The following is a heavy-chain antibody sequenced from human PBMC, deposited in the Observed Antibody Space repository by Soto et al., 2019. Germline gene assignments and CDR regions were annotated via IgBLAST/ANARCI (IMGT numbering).Heavy chain of an antibody. V-gene: IGHV4-34*01. J-gene: IGHJ3*02. D-gene: IGHD2-15*01. CDR1: GGSFSGYS. CDR2: INHSGGT. CDR3: ARGRGYCSGGSCYPNAFDI. Sequence: SETLSLTCAVYGGSFSGYSWSWIRQPPGKGLEWIGEINHSGGTNYNPSLKSRVNISVDTSKNQFSLRLSSVTAAATAVYYCARGRGYCSGGSCYPNAFDIWGQGTVVTVSS.